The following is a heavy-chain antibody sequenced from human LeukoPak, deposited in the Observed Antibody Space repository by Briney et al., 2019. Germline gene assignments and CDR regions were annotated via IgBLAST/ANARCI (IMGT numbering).Heavy chain of an antibody. CDR2: ISGSGGST. Sequence: GGSLRLSCAASGFTFSSYAMSWVRQAPGKGLGWVAAISGSGGSTYYADSVKGRFTISRDNSKNTLYLQMNSLRAEDTAVYYCAKGGLARTTGTPPFDYWGQGTLVTVSS. V-gene: IGHV3-23*01. CDR1: GFTFSSYA. CDR3: AKGGLARTTGTPPFDY. D-gene: IGHD1-1*01. J-gene: IGHJ4*02.